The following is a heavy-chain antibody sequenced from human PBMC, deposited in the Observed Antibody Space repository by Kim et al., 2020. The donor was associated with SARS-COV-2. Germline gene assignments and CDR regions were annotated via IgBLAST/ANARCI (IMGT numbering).Heavy chain of an antibody. CDR3: ANFES. J-gene: IGHJ4*02. CDR2: SDGSNK. Sequence: SDGSNKYYADTVKGRCTISRDNAKNMLFLQMNRRRAEDTAVYYCANFESWGQGTLVTVSS. V-gene: IGHV3-33*06.